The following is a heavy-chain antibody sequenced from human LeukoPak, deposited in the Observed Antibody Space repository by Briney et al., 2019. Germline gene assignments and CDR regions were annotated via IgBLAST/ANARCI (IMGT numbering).Heavy chain of an antibody. V-gene: IGHV2-5*02. J-gene: IGHJ4*02. CDR2: IYWDDEK. CDR3: AHTRWTRGYFDY. CDR1: GFSLTTNEVA. Sequence: SGPTLVKPTQTLTLTCTFSGFSLTTNEVAVGWIRQPPGKALEWLALIYWDDEKRHRPSLKDRLTITKDTSKNQVVLTMTNMDPVDTGTYYCAHTRWTRGYFDYWGQGTLVTVSS. D-gene: IGHD5-24*01.